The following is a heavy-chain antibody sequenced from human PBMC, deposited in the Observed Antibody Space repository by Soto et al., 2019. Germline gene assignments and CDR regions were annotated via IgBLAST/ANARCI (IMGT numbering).Heavy chain of an antibody. CDR1: GGTFSSYA. D-gene: IGHD2-2*01. Sequence: ASVKVSCKASGGTFSSYAISWVRQAPGQGLEWMGGIIPIFGTANYAQKFQGRVTITADESTSTAYMELSSLRSEDTAVYYCASGKVVVPAAMLYYYYYMDVWGKGTTVTVSS. V-gene: IGHV1-69*13. CDR2: IIPIFGTA. CDR3: ASGKVVVPAAMLYYYYYMDV. J-gene: IGHJ6*03.